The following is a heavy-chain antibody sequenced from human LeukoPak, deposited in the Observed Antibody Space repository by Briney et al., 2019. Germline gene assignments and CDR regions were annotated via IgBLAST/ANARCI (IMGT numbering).Heavy chain of an antibody. CDR3: ARHLHTWNGAYYYVDV. CDR1: GYSISSGYY. Sequence: SETLSLTCTVSGYSISSGYYWGWIRQPPGKGLEWIGSIYHSGSTYYNPSLKSRVTMSVDTSKNQFSLKLISVSAADTAIYYCARHLHTWNGAYYYVDVWGKGTTVTISS. D-gene: IGHD1-20*01. J-gene: IGHJ6*03. V-gene: IGHV4-38-2*02. CDR2: IYHSGST.